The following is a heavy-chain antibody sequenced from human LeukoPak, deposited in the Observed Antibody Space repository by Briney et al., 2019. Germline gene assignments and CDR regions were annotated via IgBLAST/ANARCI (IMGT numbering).Heavy chain of an antibody. V-gene: IGHV4-34*01. CDR3: ARASSGWYDAFDI. CDR1: GGSFSGYY. CDR2: INHSGST. J-gene: IGHJ3*02. Sequence: TSETLSLTCAVYGGSFSGYYWSWIRQPPGKGLEWIGEINHSGSTNYNPSLKSRVTISVDTSKNQFSLKLSSVTAADTAVYYCARASSGWYDAFDIWGQGTMVTVSS. D-gene: IGHD6-19*01.